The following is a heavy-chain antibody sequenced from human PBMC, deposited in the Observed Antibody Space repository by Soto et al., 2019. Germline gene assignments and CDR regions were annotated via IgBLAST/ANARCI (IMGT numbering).Heavy chain of an antibody. V-gene: IGHV1-2*04. J-gene: IGHJ6*02. CDR1: GYTFTGYY. CDR3: ARENNWNYGYYGMDV. CDR2: INPNSGGT. D-gene: IGHD1-7*01. Sequence: QVPLVQSGAEVKKPGASVKVSCKASGYTFTGYYMHWVRQAPGQGLEWMGWINPNSGGTNYAQKFQGWVTMTRDTSISTAYMELSRLRSDDTAVYYCARENNWNYGYYGMDVWGQGTTVTVSS.